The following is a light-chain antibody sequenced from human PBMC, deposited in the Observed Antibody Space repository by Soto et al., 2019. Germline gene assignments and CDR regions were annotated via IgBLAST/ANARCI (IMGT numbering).Light chain of an antibody. J-gene: IGKJ1*01. CDR1: QSISRY. V-gene: IGKV1-39*01. CDR3: QQSSSIPWT. Sequence: DIQVTQSPSSLSASVGDRVTITCRASQSISRYLNWYQQESGKAPKLLIYGASSLQSGIPPRFSGSGSGTDFTLTISSLQPEDFATYYCQQSSSIPWTFGQGTKVDFK. CDR2: GAS.